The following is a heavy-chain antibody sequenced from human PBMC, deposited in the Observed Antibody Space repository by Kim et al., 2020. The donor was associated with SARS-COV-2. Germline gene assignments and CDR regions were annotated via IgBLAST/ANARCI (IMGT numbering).Heavy chain of an antibody. V-gene: IGHV3-73*01. CDR1: GFTFSGSP. CDR2: IRSNANSYAT. CDR3: TLIPGTTLAFWDDFDI. J-gene: IGHJ3*02. D-gene: IGHD1-1*01. Sequence: GGSLRLSCAASGFTFSGSPMHWVRQASGKGLEWVGRIRSNANSYATSYGASVKVRFTISTDDSKSTAYLQMNSLKTEDTAVYYCTLIPGTTLAFWDDFDIWGQGTMLTVSS.